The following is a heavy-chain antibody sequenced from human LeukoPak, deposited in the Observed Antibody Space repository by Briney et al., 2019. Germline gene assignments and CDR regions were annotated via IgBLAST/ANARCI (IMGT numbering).Heavy chain of an antibody. CDR3: AGDTPPGGDYYFDY. CDR1: GFSFSTYG. V-gene: IGHV3-33*01. D-gene: IGHD3-16*01. J-gene: IGHJ4*02. Sequence: PGGSLRLSCAASGFSFSTYGMHWVRQAPGKGLEWVALIWKAGTNTYSADSVKGRFTISRDNSKNTLYLQMNSLRAEDTAVYYCAGDTPPGGDYYFDYWGQGTLVIVSS. CDR2: IWKAGTNT.